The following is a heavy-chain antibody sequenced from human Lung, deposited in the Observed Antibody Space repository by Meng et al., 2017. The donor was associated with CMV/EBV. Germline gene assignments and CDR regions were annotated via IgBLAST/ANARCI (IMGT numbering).Heavy chain of an antibody. Sequence: AXVXVSXXASEYTFTGYYIHWVRQAPGQGLEWMGWINPNSGGTSSAQKFQGRVTMTTDTSTRTIYMELRGLRSDDTAVYYCARWYGSGSYYSDYWGQGTLVTVSS. V-gene: IGHV1-2*02. J-gene: IGHJ4*02. CDR2: INPNSGGT. D-gene: IGHD3-10*01. CDR3: ARWYGSGSYYSDY. CDR1: EYTFTGYY.